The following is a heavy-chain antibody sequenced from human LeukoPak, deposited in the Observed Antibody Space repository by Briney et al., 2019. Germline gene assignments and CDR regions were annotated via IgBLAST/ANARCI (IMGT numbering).Heavy chain of an antibody. CDR1: GYTLTELS. D-gene: IGHD1-14*01. V-gene: IGHV1-24*01. Sequence: ASVKVSCKVSGYTLTELSMHGVRQAPGKGREWMGGFDPEDGETIYAKKFQGRVTMTEDTSTDTAYMELSSLRSEDTAVYYCATVPGGDYYYGMDVWGQGTTVTVSS. CDR3: ATVPGGDYYYGMDV. J-gene: IGHJ6*02. CDR2: FDPEDGET.